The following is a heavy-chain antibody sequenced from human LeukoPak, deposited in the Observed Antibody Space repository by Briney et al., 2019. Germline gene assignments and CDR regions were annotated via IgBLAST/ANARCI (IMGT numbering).Heavy chain of an antibody. CDR3: ARWGIAVVGTSPGFDY. CDR2: IYPGDSDT. CDR1: GYSFTSYW. V-gene: IGHV5-51*01. D-gene: IGHD6-19*01. Sequence: GESLKISCKGSGYSFTSYWIAWVRQMPGKGLEWMGIIYPGDSDTRYSPSFQGQVTISADKSISTAYLQWRSLKASDTAMYYCARWGIAVVGTSPGFDYWGQGTLVTVSS. J-gene: IGHJ4*02.